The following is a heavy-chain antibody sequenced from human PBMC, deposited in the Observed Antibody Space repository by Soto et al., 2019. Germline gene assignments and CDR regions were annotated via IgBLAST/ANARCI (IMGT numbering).Heavy chain of an antibody. V-gene: IGHV3-48*02. D-gene: IGHD6-19*01. CDR2: SSPRGDTI. CDR1: GFSLANYP. J-gene: IGHJ4*02. CDR3: AKGPHTNVGWPYYFES. Sequence: VQLVESGGGLVQPGGSLRLSCVASGFSLANYPMNWVRQTPGKGLEWISYSSPRGDTIYYADSVEGRFTISRDNARNSLSLHISSLRDEDSALYYCAKGPHTNVGWPYYFESWGQGVPVTVSS.